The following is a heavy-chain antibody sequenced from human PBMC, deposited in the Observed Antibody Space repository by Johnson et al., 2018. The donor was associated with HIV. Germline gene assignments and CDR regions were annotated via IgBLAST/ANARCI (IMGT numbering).Heavy chain of an antibody. D-gene: IGHD6-13*01. CDR1: GFTFSRYG. Sequence: GQLVESGGGVVQVGRSLRLSCEASGFTFSRYGMHWVRQAPGKGLEWVSGINWNGGSTGYADSVKGRFTISRDNAKNSLYLQMNSLRAEDTALYYCAKDMSSSWYRGAFDIWGQGTMVTVSS. CDR3: AKDMSSSWYRGAFDI. J-gene: IGHJ3*02. CDR2: INWNGGST. V-gene: IGHV3-20*04.